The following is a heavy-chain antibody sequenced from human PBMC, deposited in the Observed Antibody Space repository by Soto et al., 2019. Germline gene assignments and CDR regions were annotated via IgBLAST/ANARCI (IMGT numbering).Heavy chain of an antibody. D-gene: IGHD4-17*01. Sequence: QPGGSLRLSCAASGFTFSSYAMSWVRQAPGKGLEWVSAISGSGGSTYYADSVKGRFTISRDNSKNTLYLQMNSLRAEDTAVYYCAKEATVKLTYYYYYGMDVWGQGTTVTVSS. CDR1: GFTFSSYA. CDR2: ISGSGGST. CDR3: AKEATVKLTYYYYYGMDV. J-gene: IGHJ6*02. V-gene: IGHV3-23*01.